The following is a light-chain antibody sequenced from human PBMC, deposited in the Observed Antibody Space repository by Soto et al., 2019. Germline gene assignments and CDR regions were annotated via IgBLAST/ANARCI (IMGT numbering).Light chain of an antibody. V-gene: IGKV1-5*03. Sequence: DIQMTQSPSTLSGSVGDRGTITCRASQTISSWLAWYQQKPGKAPKLLIYKASTLKSGVPSRFSGSGSGTEFTLTSSSLQPDDFVTYYCQHYNSYSEAFGQGTKVELK. J-gene: IGKJ1*01. CDR2: KAS. CDR1: QTISSW. CDR3: QHYNSYSEA.